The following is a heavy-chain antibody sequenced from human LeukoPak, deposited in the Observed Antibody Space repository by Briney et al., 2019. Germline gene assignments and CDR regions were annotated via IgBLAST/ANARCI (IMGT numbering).Heavy chain of an antibody. V-gene: IGHV3-74*01. CDR2: INSDGSST. Sequence: GGSLRLSCAASGFTFSSYWMHWVRQAPGKGLVWDSRINSDGSSTSYADSVKGRFTISRDNAKNTLYLQMNSLRAEDTAVYYCARSTVRGVIISPRYWGQGTLVTVSS. CDR3: ARSTVRGVIISPRY. CDR1: GFTFSSYW. D-gene: IGHD3-10*01. J-gene: IGHJ4*02.